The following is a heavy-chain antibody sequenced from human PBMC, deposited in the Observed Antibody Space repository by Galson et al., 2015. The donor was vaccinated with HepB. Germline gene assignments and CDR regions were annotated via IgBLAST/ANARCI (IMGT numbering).Heavy chain of an antibody. J-gene: IGHJ3*02. V-gene: IGHV3-23*01. Sequence: SLRLSCAASGLTFSSYAMSWVRQAPGKGLEWVSAISGSGGSTYYADSVKGRFTISRDNSKNTLYLQMNSLRAEDTAVYYCAKDVGYYDSSDAFDIWGQGTMVTVSS. D-gene: IGHD3-22*01. CDR3: AKDVGYYDSSDAFDI. CDR2: ISGSGGST. CDR1: GLTFSSYA.